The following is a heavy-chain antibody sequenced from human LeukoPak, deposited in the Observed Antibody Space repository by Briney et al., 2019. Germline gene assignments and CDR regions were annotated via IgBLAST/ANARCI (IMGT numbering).Heavy chain of an antibody. Sequence: SETLSLTCTASGGSISSYYWSWIRQPPGKGLEWIGYIYYSGSTNYNPSLKSRVTISVDTSKNQFSLKLSSVTAADTAVYYCATGLEGIAAAGTGFDYWGQGTLVTVSS. CDR1: GGSISSYY. CDR2: IYYSGST. D-gene: IGHD6-13*01. V-gene: IGHV4-59*01. J-gene: IGHJ4*02. CDR3: ATGLEGIAAAGTGFDY.